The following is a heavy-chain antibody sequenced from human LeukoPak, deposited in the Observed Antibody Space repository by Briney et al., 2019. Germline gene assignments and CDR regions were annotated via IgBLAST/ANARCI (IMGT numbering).Heavy chain of an antibody. D-gene: IGHD2-15*01. J-gene: IGHJ2*01. CDR1: GYSFTSYW. CDR3: ARATYCSGGSCYSGGWYFDL. V-gene: IGHV5-10-1*01. CDR2: IDPSDSYT. Sequence: GESLKISCQGSGYSFTSYWINWVRQMPGKGLEWVGRIDPSDSYTNYSPSFRGHVTISGDKSTSRAYLQWSSLQASDTAMYYCARATYCSGGSCYSGGWYFDLWGRGTLVTVSS.